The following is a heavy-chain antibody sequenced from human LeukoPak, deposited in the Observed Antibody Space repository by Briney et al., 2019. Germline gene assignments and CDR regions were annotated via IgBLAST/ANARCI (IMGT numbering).Heavy chain of an antibody. D-gene: IGHD3-16*02. CDR3: AKAAGVKTFGEVIVSTHRPNIDY. J-gene: IGHJ4*02. V-gene: IGHV3-30*02. CDR1: GFTSSSYD. Sequence: GGSLRLSCAASGFTSSSYDMHWVRQAPGKGLEWVAFIRYDGSNKYYADSVKGRFTISRDNSKNTLYLQMNSLRAEDTAVYYCAKAAGVKTFGEVIVSTHRPNIDYWGQGTLVIVSS. CDR2: IRYDGSNK.